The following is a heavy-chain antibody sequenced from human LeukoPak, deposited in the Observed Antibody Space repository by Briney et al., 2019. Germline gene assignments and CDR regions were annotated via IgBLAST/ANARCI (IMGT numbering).Heavy chain of an antibody. CDR2: FDPEDGET. V-gene: IGHV1-24*01. J-gene: IGHJ6*03. CDR1: GYTLTELS. Sequence: GASVKVSCKVSGYTLTELSMHWVRQAPGKGLEWMGGFDPEDGETIYARKFQGRVTMTEDTSTDTAYMELSSLRSDDTAAYYCARVSTPLDYYYYMDVWGKGTTVTVSS. CDR3: ARVSTPLDYYYYMDV. D-gene: IGHD1-14*01.